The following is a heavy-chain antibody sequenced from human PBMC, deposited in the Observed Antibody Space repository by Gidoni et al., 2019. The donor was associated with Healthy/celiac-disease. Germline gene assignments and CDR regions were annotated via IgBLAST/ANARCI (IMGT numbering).Heavy chain of an antibody. CDR3: TTGVTIFGVVRYDAFDI. CDR2: SKSKTDGGTT. CDR1: GFPFSSAW. V-gene: IGHV3-15*01. Sequence: ELQLVESGGGLVKPGGSLRLSCAAPGFPFSSAWVSWVRQAPGKGLEWVGRSKSKTDGGTTDYAEPVKGRFTISRDDSKNTLYLQMNSLKTEDTAVYYCTTGVTIFGVVRYDAFDIWGQGTMVTVSS. D-gene: IGHD3-3*01. J-gene: IGHJ3*02.